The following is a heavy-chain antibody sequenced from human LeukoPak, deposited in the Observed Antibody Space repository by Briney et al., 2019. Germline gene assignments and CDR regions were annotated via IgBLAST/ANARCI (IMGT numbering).Heavy chain of an antibody. J-gene: IGHJ5*02. CDR1: GYTFANYG. V-gene: IGHV1-18*01. CDR2: ISAYNGNT. CDR3: ARIKLTGNWFDP. Sequence: ASVKVSCKASGYTFANYGISWVRQAPGQGLEWMGWISAYNGNTNYAQKLQGRVTMTTDTSTSTAYMELRSLRSDDTAVYYCARIKLTGNWFDPWGQGTLVTVSS. D-gene: IGHD1-20*01.